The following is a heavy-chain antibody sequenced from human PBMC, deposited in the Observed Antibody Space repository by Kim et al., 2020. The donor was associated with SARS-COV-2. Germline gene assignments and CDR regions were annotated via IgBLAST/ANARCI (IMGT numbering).Heavy chain of an antibody. D-gene: IGHD3-9*01. Sequence: NYNPSLKSRVTISVDTSKNQFSLKLSSVTAADTAVYYCASLGYLSNWFDPWGQGTLVTVSS. CDR3: ASLGYLSNWFDP. J-gene: IGHJ5*02. V-gene: IGHV4-4*09.